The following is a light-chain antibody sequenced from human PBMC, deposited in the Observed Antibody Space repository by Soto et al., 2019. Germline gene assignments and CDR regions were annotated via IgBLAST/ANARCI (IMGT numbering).Light chain of an antibody. CDR2: GNN. CDR3: AAWDDSLSGPYV. V-gene: IGLV1-40*01. J-gene: IGLJ1*01. CDR1: GATSD. Sequence: QSVLTQPPSVSGAPGQRVTISCIGATSDVHWYQHLPGTAPKLLIYGNNNRPSGVPDRLSGSKSGTSASLAITGLQAEDEADYYCAAWDDSLSGPYVFGTGTKLTVL.